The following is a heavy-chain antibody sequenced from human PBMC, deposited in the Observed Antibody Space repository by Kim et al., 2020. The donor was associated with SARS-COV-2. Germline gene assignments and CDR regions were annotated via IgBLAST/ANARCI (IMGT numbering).Heavy chain of an antibody. Sequence: GGSLRLSCAASGFTFSGSAMHWVRQASGKGLEWVGRIRSKANSYATAYAASVKGRFTISRDDSKNTAYLQMNSLKTEDTAVYYCMGLRELLDVDYWGQGTLVTVSS. J-gene: IGHJ4*02. CDR2: IRSKANSYAT. CDR3: MGLRELLDVDY. D-gene: IGHD1-26*01. CDR1: GFTFSGSA. V-gene: IGHV3-73*01.